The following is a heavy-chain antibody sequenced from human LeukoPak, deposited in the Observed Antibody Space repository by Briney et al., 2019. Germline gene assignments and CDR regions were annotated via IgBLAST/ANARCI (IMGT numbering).Heavy chain of an antibody. V-gene: IGHV1-69*13. Sequence: ASVKVSCKASGGTFSSYAISWVRQAPGQGLEWMGGIIPIFGTANYAQKFQGRVTITADESTSTAYMELSSLRSEDTAVYYCARDHRSHDILTGYTVNWGQGTLVTVSS. J-gene: IGHJ4*02. CDR2: IIPIFGTA. CDR1: GGTFSSYA. CDR3: ARDHRSHDILTGYTVN. D-gene: IGHD3-9*01.